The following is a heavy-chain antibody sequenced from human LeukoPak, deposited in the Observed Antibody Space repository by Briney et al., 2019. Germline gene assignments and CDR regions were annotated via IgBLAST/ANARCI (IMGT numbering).Heavy chain of an antibody. V-gene: IGHV4-61*02. D-gene: IGHD3-10*01. CDR2: IYTSGST. J-gene: IGHJ3*02. CDR3: ARDRAGVLWFGELLYNDAFDI. CDR1: GGSISSGSYY. Sequence: SETLSLTCTVSGGSISSGSYYWSWIRQPAGKGLEWIGRIYTSGSTNYNPSLKSRVTMSVDTSKNQFSLKLSSVTAADTAVYYCARDRAGVLWFGELLYNDAFDIWGQGTMVTVSS.